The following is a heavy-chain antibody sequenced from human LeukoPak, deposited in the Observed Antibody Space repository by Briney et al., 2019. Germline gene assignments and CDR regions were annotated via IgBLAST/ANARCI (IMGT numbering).Heavy chain of an antibody. Sequence: GRSLRLSCVASGFTFDKYAMHWVRQAPGKGLVWVSRINIDGSTSNYADSVKGRFTISRDNAKNAVYLQMSSLRVEDTAVYYCARASALATPPFAYWGQGTLVTVSS. J-gene: IGHJ4*02. CDR2: INIDGSTS. CDR3: ARASALATPPFAY. V-gene: IGHV3-74*01. CDR1: GFTFDKYA. D-gene: IGHD5-12*01.